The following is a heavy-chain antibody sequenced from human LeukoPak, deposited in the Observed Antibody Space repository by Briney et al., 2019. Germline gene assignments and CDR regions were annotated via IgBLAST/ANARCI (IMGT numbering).Heavy chain of an antibody. J-gene: IGHJ6*02. Sequence: GGSLRLSCAASGFTFSSYWMSWVRQAPGKGLEWVANIKQDGSEKYYVDSVKGRFTISRDNAKNALYMQMKGLRAEDTGVYYCARVSDTRNYYYYGMDVWGQGTTVTVSS. CDR1: GFTFSSYW. CDR2: IKQDGSEK. CDR3: ARVSDTRNYYYYGMDV. V-gene: IGHV3-7*01. D-gene: IGHD5-18*01.